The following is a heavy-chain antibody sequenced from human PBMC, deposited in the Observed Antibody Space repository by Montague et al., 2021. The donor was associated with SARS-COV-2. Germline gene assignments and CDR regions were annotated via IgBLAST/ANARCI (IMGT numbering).Heavy chain of an antibody. V-gene: IGHV4-59*08. Sequence: SETLSLTCTVSGVSVTAYYWSWIRQPPAKGLEWVGNVLYNNGTNFNPSLKSRVAISVDTSKNQFSLRLTSVTAADTAFYYCLRHPHYDGLNGPPDFWGQGTLVTVSS. CDR3: LRHPHYDGLNGPPDF. D-gene: IGHD3-9*01. J-gene: IGHJ4*02. CDR2: VLYNNGT. CDR1: GVSVTAYY.